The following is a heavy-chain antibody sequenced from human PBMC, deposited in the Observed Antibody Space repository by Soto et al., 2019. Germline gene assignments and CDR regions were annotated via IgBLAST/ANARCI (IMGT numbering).Heavy chain of an antibody. V-gene: IGHV3-53*04. CDR1: GFTVSSNY. CDR2: IYSGGST. D-gene: IGHD2-2*01. CDR3: NAIVVVPAADNWFDP. Sequence: EVQLVESGGGLVQPGGSLRLSCAASGFTVSSNYMSWVRQAPGKGLEWVSVIYSGGSTYYADSVKGRFTISRHNSKNTLYLQMNSLRAEDTAVYYCNAIVVVPAADNWFDPWGQGTLVTVSS. J-gene: IGHJ5*02.